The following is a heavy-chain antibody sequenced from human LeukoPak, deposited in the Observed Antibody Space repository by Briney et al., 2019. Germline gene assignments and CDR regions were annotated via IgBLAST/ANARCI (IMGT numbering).Heavy chain of an antibody. D-gene: IGHD2-8*01. Sequence: SETLSLTCTVSDGSISSSTNYWAWIRQPPGQGLEWIGSIYYSGSTYYNPSLKSRVTISVDTSENQFSLKLSSVTAADTALYYCAGHLYLSHLGNWGQGTLVIVSS. CDR3: AGHLYLSHLGN. V-gene: IGHV4-39*01. CDR2: IYYSGST. CDR1: DGSISSSTNY. J-gene: IGHJ4*02.